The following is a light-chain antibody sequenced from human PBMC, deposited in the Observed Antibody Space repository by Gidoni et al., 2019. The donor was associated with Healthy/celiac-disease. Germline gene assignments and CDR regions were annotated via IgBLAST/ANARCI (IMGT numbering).Light chain of an antibody. Sequence: ELVMTQSPATLSVSPGERATLSCRASQSVSSNLAWYQHKPGQAPRLLIDGAYTRATGIPARFSGSGSGTEFTLTISSLQSEDFAVYYCQQYNNWPPWTFXQXTKVEIK. CDR1: QSVSSN. CDR3: QQYNNWPPWT. J-gene: IGKJ1*01. V-gene: IGKV3-15*01. CDR2: GAY.